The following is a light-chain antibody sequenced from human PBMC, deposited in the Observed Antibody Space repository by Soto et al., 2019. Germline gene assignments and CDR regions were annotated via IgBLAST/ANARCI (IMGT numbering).Light chain of an antibody. Sequence: EIVMTQSPATLSVSPGERATLSCRASQSVSSNLAWYQQKPGQAPRLLIYGASSRATGIPDRFSGSGSGTDFTLTISRLEPEDFAVYYCQQYNNWPGTFGQGTKVDIK. CDR3: QQYNNWPGT. J-gene: IGKJ1*01. V-gene: IGKV3D-15*01. CDR1: QSVSSN. CDR2: GAS.